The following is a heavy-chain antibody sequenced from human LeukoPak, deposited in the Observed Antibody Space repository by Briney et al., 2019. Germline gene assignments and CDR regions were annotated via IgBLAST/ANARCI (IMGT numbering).Heavy chain of an antibody. CDR2: ICYSGGT. Sequence: SETLSLTCTVSGGSMNSYCWNWIRQPPGKGLQWIGYICYSGGTDYNPSLKSRVTISVDTSKSQFSLKLSSVTAADTAVYYCARQQEAWSAFDIWGQGTMVTVSS. V-gene: IGHV4-59*01. D-gene: IGHD6-13*01. CDR1: GGSMNSYC. CDR3: ARQQEAWSAFDI. J-gene: IGHJ3*02.